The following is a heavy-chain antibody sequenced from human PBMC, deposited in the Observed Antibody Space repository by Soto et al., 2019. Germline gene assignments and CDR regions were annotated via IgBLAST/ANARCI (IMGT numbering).Heavy chain of an antibody. V-gene: IGHV3-15*01. D-gene: IGHD3-10*01. CDR2: IKSKTDGGTT. J-gene: IGHJ4*02. CDR3: TTGPRGRLWFGEPGPGIDFDY. CDR1: GFTFSNAW. Sequence: PGGSLRLSCAASGFTFSNAWMSWVRQAPGKGLEWVGRIKSKTDGGTTDYAAPVKGRFTISRDDSKNTLYLQMNSLKTEDTAVYYCTTGPRGRLWFGEPGPGIDFDYWGQGTLVTVSS.